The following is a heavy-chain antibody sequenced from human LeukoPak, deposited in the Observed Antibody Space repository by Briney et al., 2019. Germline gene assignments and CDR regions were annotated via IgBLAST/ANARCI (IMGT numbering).Heavy chain of an antibody. V-gene: IGHV4-39*07. D-gene: IGHD1-26*01. J-gene: IGHJ4*02. CDR2: IYYSGST. CDR1: GGSISSSSYY. Sequence: SSETLSLTCTVSGGSISSSSYYWGWIRQPPGKGLEWIGSIYYSGSTYYNPSLKSRVTISVDTSKNQFSLKLSSVTAADTAVYYCARVTRPGYSGSQSRYFDYWGQGTLVTVSS. CDR3: ARVTRPGYSGSQSRYFDY.